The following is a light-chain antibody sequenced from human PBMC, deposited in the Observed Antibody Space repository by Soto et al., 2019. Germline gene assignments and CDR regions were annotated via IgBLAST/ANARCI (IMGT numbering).Light chain of an antibody. V-gene: IGKV3-11*01. Sequence: EIVLTQSPATLSLSPGDRASLSCRASQSVSNYLAWYQQKPGQAPRLLIYDASNMATGIPARFSGSGSGTDFTLTISSLEPKDFAVYYCRQRCCWPPFTFGQGTKLDIK. CDR3: RQRCCWPPFT. CDR2: DAS. J-gene: IGKJ2*01. CDR1: QSVSNY.